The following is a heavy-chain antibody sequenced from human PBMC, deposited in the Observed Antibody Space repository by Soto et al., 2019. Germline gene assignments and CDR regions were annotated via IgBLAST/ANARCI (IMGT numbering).Heavy chain of an antibody. CDR3: ARDGEHSYGPDPYYYYGMDV. Sequence: ASVKVSCKASGYTFTGYYMHWVRQAPGQGLEWMGWINPNSGGTNYAQKFQGWVTMTRDTSISTAYMELSRLRSDDTAVYYCARDGEHSYGPDPYYYYGMDVWGQGTTVTVSS. V-gene: IGHV1-2*04. CDR1: GYTFTGYY. CDR2: INPNSGGT. J-gene: IGHJ6*02. D-gene: IGHD5-18*01.